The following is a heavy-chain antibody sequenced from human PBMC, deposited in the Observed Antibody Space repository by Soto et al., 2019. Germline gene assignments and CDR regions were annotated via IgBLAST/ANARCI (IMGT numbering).Heavy chain of an antibody. CDR1: GFTISSYV. D-gene: IGHD6-6*01. CDR2: IKEDGGEK. V-gene: IGHV3-7*03. CDR3: ARDRTDAARPHWLDP. J-gene: IGHJ5*02. Sequence: GGSLRLSCAASGFTISSYVMTWVRQAPGKGLEWVANIKEDGGEKYYVDSVKGRFTISRDNSKNSLYLQMNSLRAEDTAVYYCARDRTDAARPHWLDPWGQGTLVTVSS.